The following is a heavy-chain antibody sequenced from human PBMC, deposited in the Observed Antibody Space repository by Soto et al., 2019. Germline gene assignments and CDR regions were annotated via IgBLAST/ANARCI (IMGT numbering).Heavy chain of an antibody. Sequence: QVTLKESGPVLVKPTETLTLTCTVSGFSLSNARMGVSWIRQPPGKALAWLAHIFSNEEKSYSTSLKSRLSISKYTSESQVVLTMTNMDPVDTATYYCARAKITIFGVVKIDYWGDGTLVTAAS. D-gene: IGHD3-3*01. CDR2: IFSNEEK. CDR3: ARAKITIFGVVKIDY. V-gene: IGHV2-26*01. CDR1: GFSLSNARMG. J-gene: IGHJ4*01.